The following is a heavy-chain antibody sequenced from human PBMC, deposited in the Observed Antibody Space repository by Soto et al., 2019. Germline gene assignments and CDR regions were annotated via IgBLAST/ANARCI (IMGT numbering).Heavy chain of an antibody. Sequence: QLQLQETGPGLVKPSETLSLTCTVSGGSISSSSYYWGWIRQPPGKGLEWIGSIYYSGSTYYNPSLKSRVTISVDTSKNQFSLKLSSVTAADTAVYYCARRTRGSSSWSPYYYYGMDVWGQGTTVTVSS. J-gene: IGHJ6*02. D-gene: IGHD6-13*01. CDR2: IYYSGST. CDR3: ARRTRGSSSWSPYYYYGMDV. V-gene: IGHV4-39*01. CDR1: GGSISSSSYY.